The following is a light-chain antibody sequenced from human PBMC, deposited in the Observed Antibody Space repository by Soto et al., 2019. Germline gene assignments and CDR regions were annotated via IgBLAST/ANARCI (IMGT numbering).Light chain of an antibody. J-gene: IGKJ2*01. CDR2: EAS. CDR1: QTVSANS. CDR3: HYYGSSPHA. Sequence: EIVLTQSPGTLSLSPGETATLSCRASQTVSANSLAWYQQKPGLAPRLLIFEASGRATGFPDRFSGGGSGTDFTLTISRLEPEDFAVYYCHYYGSSPHAFGQGTKLEIK. V-gene: IGKV3-20*01.